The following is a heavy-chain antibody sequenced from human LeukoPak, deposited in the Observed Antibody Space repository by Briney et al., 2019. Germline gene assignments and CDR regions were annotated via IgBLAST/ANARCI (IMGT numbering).Heavy chain of an antibody. J-gene: IGHJ4*02. V-gene: IGHV3-66*01. CDR2: IYSGGST. D-gene: IGHD5-12*01. Sequence: PGGSLRLSCAASGFTFSSNYMSWVRQAPGKGLEWVSVIYSGGSTYYADSVKGRFTISRDNSKNTLYLQMNSLRAEDTAVYYCARGVATTTQDYWGQGTLVTVSS. CDR1: GFTFSSNY. CDR3: ARGVATTTQDY.